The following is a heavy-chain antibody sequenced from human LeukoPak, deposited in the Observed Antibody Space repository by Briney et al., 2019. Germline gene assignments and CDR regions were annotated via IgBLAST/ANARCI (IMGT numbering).Heavy chain of an antibody. Sequence: GGSLRLSCAASGFTFSSYWMSWVRQAPGKGLEWVANIKQDGSEKYYVDSVKGRFTISRDNAKNSLYLQMNSLRAEDTAVYYCARDLWGYCSSTSRYYFDYWGQGTLVTVSS. V-gene: IGHV3-7*01. D-gene: IGHD2-2*01. J-gene: IGHJ4*02. CDR3: ARDLWGYCSSTSRYYFDY. CDR1: GFTFSSYW. CDR2: IKQDGSEK.